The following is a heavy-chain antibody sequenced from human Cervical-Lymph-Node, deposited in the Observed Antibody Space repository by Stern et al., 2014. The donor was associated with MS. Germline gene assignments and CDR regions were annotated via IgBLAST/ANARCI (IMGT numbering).Heavy chain of an antibody. CDR3: ARDKDRTFDY. D-gene: IGHD2-15*01. Sequence: EVQLEESGGGLVQPGGSLRLSCAASGFTFSSYAMNWVRQAPGKGLEWVSYISSGGSTIYYADSVKGRFTISRDNAKNSLYLQLNSLGAEDTAVYYCARDKDRTFDYWGQGTLVTVSS. CDR1: GFTFSSYA. CDR2: ISSGGSTI. V-gene: IGHV3-48*01. J-gene: IGHJ4*02.